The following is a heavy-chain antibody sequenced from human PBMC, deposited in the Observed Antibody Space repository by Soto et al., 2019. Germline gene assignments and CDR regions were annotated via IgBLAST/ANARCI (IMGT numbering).Heavy chain of an antibody. CDR3: ARPGDSGYDWDY. V-gene: IGHV5-51*01. CDR2: IYPGDSDT. Sequence: PXESLMVSWKCSGDSFTSYWVGWVRQMPGKGLEWMGIIYPGDSDTRYSPSFQGQVTISADKSISTAYLQWSSLKASDTAMYYCARPGDSGYDWDYSGQGTLVTAPQ. J-gene: IGHJ4*02. CDR1: GDSFTSYW. D-gene: IGHD5-12*01.